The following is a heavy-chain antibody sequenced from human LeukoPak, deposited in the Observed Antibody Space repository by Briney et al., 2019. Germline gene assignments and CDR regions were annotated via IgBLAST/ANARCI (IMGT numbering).Heavy chain of an antibody. CDR3: ARDSGGSNYDH. CDR1: GGTFSSYA. Sequence: SVKVSCKASGGTFSSYAISWLRQAPGQGLEWMGRIIPILGIANYAQKFQGRVTITADKSTSTAYMELSSLRSEDTAVYYCARDSGGSNYDHWGQGTLVTVSS. J-gene: IGHJ5*02. V-gene: IGHV1-69*04. CDR2: IIPILGIA. D-gene: IGHD4-11*01.